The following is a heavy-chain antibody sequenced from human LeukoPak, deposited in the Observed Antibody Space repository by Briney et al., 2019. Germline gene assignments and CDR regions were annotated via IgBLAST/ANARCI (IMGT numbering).Heavy chain of an antibody. D-gene: IGHD4-17*01. V-gene: IGHV4-59*06. Sequence: ASETLSLTCTVSGGSISSYSWSWIRQPPGKGLEWIGYIYYSGSTYYNPSLKSRVTISLDTSRTRFSLNLSSVTAADTAVYYCARMSETRNDYGDSYYFDYWGQGTLVTVSS. CDR3: ARMSETRNDYGDSYYFDY. CDR1: GGSISSYS. CDR2: IYYSGST. J-gene: IGHJ4*02.